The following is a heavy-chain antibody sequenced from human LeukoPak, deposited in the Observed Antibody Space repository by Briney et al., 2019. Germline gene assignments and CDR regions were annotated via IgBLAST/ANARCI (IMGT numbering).Heavy chain of an antibody. V-gene: IGHV4-61*02. CDR3: ASLLRGGYPNWFDP. J-gene: IGHJ5*02. CDR2: IYTSGST. D-gene: IGHD3-22*01. CDR1: GGSISSGSYY. Sequence: SQTLSLTCTVSGGSISSGSYYWSWIRQPAGKGLEWIGRIYTSGSTNYNPSLKSRVTISVDTSKNQFSLKLGSVTAADTAVYYCASLLRGGYPNWFDPWGQGTLVTVSS.